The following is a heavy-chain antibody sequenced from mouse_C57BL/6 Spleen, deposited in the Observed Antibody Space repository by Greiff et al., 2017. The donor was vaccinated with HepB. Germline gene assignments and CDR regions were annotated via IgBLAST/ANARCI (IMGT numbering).Heavy chain of an antibody. Sequence: VKLMESGPGLVAPSQSLSITCTVSGFSLTSYGVHWVRQPPGKGLEWLVVIWSDGSTTYNSALKSRLSISKDNSKSQVFLKMNSLQTDDTAMYYCARHGEDEGYFDVWGTGTTVTVSS. J-gene: IGHJ1*03. CDR1: GFSLTSYG. V-gene: IGHV2-6-1*01. CDR3: ARHGEDEGYFDV. CDR2: IWSDGST.